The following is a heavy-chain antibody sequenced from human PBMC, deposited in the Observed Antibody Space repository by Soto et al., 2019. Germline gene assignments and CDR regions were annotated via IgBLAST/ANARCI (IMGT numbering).Heavy chain of an antibody. CDR3: ARIGFAYGPFDY. V-gene: IGHV5-51*01. CDR1: GYTLTSYS. CDR2: IYPGDSDT. Sequence: PGESLKISCKGSGYTLTSYSIAWVRQMPGKGLEWMGIIYPGDSDTRYSPSFQGQVTISVDKSITTAYLQWSSLKASDTAMYYCARIGFAYGPFDYWGQGVLVTVSS. D-gene: IGHD3-10*01. J-gene: IGHJ4*02.